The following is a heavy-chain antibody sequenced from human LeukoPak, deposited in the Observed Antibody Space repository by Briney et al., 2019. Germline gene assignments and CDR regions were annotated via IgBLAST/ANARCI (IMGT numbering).Heavy chain of an antibody. Sequence: HPSETLSLTCGVSGGSITSTNWWSWVRQPPGQGLEWIGEISLTGRTNYNPPLIGRVIMSLDESRNQLSLTLTSVTAADTAMYYCTRESGPYCPFGYWGQGTLVVVPS. CDR3: TRESGPYCPFGY. D-gene: IGHD1-26*01. J-gene: IGHJ4*02. CDR1: GGSITSTNW. CDR2: ISLTGRT. V-gene: IGHV4-4*02.